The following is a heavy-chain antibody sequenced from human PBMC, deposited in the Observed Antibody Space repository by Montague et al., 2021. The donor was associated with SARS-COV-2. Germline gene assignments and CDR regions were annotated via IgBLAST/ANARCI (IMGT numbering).Heavy chain of an antibody. CDR3: ARVAGGYYHDSSAYFDY. D-gene: IGHD3-22*01. CDR1: GGSFSGNY. V-gene: IGHV4-34*01. CDR2: INQSGST. Sequence: SETLSLTCAVYGGSFSGNYWSWIRQPPGKGLEWIGKINQSGSTXXXPSXXXRVTLSVDTSKKQFSLNLSSLTAADTAVYYCARVAGGYYHDSSAYFDYWGQGSLVTVSS. J-gene: IGHJ4*02.